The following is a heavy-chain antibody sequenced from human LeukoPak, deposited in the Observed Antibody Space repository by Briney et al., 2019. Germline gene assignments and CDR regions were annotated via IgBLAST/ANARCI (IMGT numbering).Heavy chain of an antibody. CDR1: GFSVGSNY. J-gene: IGHJ4*02. CDR3: ARESGGGYHSEGPKY. V-gene: IGHV3-53*01. Sequence: GGSLRLSCAASGFSVGSNYMNWVRQAPGKGLERVSILYSGSTTYYTDSVTGRFTISRDNSRNTLYLHMTNLRVEDTAVYFCARESGGGYHSEGPKYWGLGTLVTVSS. CDR2: LYSGSTT. D-gene: IGHD2-21*02.